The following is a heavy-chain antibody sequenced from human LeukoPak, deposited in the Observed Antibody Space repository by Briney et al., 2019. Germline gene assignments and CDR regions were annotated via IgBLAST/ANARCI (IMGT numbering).Heavy chain of an antibody. CDR3: ARDTAAAASFDY. CDR2: IYYSGST. J-gene: IGHJ4*02. D-gene: IGHD6-13*01. V-gene: IGHV4-61*01. Sequence: SETLSLTCTVSGGSISSSSYYWGWIRQPPGKGLEWIGYIYYSGSTNYNPSLKSRVTISVDTSKNQFSLKLSSVTAADTAVYYCARDTAAAASFDYWGQGTLVTVSS. CDR1: GGSISSSSYY.